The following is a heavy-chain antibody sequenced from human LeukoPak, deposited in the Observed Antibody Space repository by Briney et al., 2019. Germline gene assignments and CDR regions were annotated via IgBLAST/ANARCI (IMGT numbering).Heavy chain of an antibody. CDR2: ISAYNGNT. V-gene: IGHV1-18*01. J-gene: IGHJ3*02. CDR3: ARQLWFGELDAFDI. Sequence: ASVKVSCKASGYTFTNYGINWVRQAPGQELEWMGWISAYNGNTNYAQKLQGRVTMTTDTSTSTAYMELRSLRSDDTAVYYCARQLWFGELDAFDIWGQGTMVTVSS. D-gene: IGHD3-10*01. CDR1: GYTFTNYG.